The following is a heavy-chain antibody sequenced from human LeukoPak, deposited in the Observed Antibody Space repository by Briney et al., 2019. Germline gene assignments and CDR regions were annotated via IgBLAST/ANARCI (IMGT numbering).Heavy chain of an antibody. V-gene: IGHV3-21*01. CDR3: ATLSSGGSSEDY. CDR2: ISSSSSYI. CDR1: GFTFSTCS. D-gene: IGHD2-15*01. Sequence: PGGSLRLSCAASGFTFSTCSMKWVRQAPGKGLEWVSSISSSSSYIYYADSVRGRFTISRDNAKNSLYLQMNSLRAEDTAVYYCATLSSGGSSEDYWGQGTPVTVSS. J-gene: IGHJ4*02.